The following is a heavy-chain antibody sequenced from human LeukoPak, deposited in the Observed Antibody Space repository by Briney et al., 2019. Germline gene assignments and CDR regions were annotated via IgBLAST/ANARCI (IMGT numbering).Heavy chain of an antibody. V-gene: IGHV3-48*01. D-gene: IGHD1-26*01. CDR1: GFTFSSYS. J-gene: IGHJ4*02. CDR2: ISSSSSTI. CDR3: ARDLTNGVGATMVY. Sequence: GGSLRLSCAASGFTFSSYSMNRVRQAPGKGLEWVSYISSSSSTIYYADSVKGRFTISRDNAKNSLYLQMNSLRAEDTAVYYCARDLTNGVGATMVYWGQGTLVTVSS.